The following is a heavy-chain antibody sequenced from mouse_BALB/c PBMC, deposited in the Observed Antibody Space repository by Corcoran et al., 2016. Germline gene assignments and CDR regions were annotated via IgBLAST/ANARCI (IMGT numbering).Heavy chain of an antibody. CDR2: IFPGSGNT. CDR3: AKTARATYYFDY. J-gene: IGHJ2*01. CDR1: GYSFTSYY. Sequence: QVQLQQSGPELVKPGASVKISCKASGYSFTSYYIHWVKQRPGQGLGWIGWIFPGSGNTKYNEKFKGKATLTADTSSSTAYMQLSSLTSEDSAVYCCAKTARATYYFDYWGQGTTLTFSS. D-gene: IGHD3-2*01. V-gene: IGHV1-66*01.